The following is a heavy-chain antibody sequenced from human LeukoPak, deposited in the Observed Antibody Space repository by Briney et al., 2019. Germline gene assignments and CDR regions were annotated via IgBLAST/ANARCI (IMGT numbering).Heavy chain of an antibody. CDR2: IKQDGSEK. Sequence: PGGSLRLSCAASGFTFSSYWMSWVRQAPGKGLEWVANIKQDGSEKYYVDSVKGRFTLSRDNAKNSLFLQMSSLRAEDTAVYYCARAGGGGYDDYWGQGTLVTVSS. V-gene: IGHV3-7*01. CDR3: ARAGGGGYDDY. J-gene: IGHJ4*02. D-gene: IGHD5-12*01. CDR1: GFTFSSYW.